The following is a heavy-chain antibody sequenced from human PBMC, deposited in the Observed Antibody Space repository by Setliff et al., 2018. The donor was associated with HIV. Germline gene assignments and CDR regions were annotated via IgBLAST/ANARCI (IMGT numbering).Heavy chain of an antibody. D-gene: IGHD6-6*01. CDR1: GGSISNSVYF. CDR3: ARSSSSSPFFFDY. Sequence: SETLSLTCTVSGGSISNSVYFWTWIRQHPGKGLEWIGYIYCSGSTYQNPSLKSRVTISVDTSKNQFSLQLNSVTAADTAVYYCARSSSSSPFFFDYWGQGSLVTVSS. V-gene: IGHV4-31*03. CDR2: IYCSGST. J-gene: IGHJ4*02.